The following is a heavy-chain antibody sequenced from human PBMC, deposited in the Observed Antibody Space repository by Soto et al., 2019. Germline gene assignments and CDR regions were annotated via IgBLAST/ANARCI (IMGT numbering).Heavy chain of an antibody. CDR1: GGSINSSRYY. J-gene: IGHJ5*02. V-gene: IGHV4-39*01. D-gene: IGHD3-16*01. CDR3: ARHVGFGAPSSFDP. Sequence: QLQLQESGPGLVKPSETLSLTCTVSGGSINSSRYYWGWIRQSPGKGLEWIASVYYRGNTYDNPSLKILVTISVDMSKTQYSLDLSSGTAADTALYYCARHVGFGAPSSFDPRGQGTLVIVSS. CDR2: VYYRGNT.